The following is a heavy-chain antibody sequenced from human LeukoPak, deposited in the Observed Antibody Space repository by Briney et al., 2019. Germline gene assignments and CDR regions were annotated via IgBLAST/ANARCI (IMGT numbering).Heavy chain of an antibody. D-gene: IGHD2-2*01. Sequence: AASVKVSCKASGGTFSSYAISWVRQAPGQGLEWMGGIIPIFGTANYAQKFQGRVTITADESTSTAYMELSSLRSEDTAVYYCARDIVVVPAAQQDYYGMDVRGQGTTVTVSS. CDR2: IIPIFGTA. CDR3: ARDIVVVPAAQQDYYGMDV. CDR1: GGTFSSYA. J-gene: IGHJ6*02. V-gene: IGHV1-69*13.